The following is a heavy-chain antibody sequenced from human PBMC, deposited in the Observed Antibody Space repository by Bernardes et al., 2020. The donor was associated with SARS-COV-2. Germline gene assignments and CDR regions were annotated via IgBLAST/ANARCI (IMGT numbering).Heavy chain of an antibody. Sequence: GGSLRLSCVASGFTFSSYDMNWVRQAPGKGLECISYISKSASTIYYADSVKGRFTISRDNDKNSLSLQMNSLRAEDTAVYYCARDGMRAWDFDSWGQGILVTVSS. V-gene: IGHV3-48*03. CDR3: ARDGMRAWDFDS. CDR1: GFTFSSYD. J-gene: IGHJ4*02. CDR2: ISKSASTI. D-gene: IGHD1-26*01.